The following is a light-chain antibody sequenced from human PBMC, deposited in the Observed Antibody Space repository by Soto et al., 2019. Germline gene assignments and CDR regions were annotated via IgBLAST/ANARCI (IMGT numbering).Light chain of an antibody. J-gene: IGKJ5*01. Sequence: ELVLTQSPATLSLSPGERATLSCRASQSVNIYLAGYQQKPGQAPRLLIHDASRSAPGIPARFSGSGSGTDFSLTISSLEPEDFAVYYCQQRSNWPPITFGQGTRLEI. CDR1: QSVNIY. CDR3: QQRSNWPPIT. V-gene: IGKV3-11*01. CDR2: DAS.